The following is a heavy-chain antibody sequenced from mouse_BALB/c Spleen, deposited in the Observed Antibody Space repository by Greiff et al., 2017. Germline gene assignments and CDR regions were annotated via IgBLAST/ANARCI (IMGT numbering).Heavy chain of an antibody. CDR3: ARGYDEGYYAMDY. J-gene: IGHJ4*01. D-gene: IGHD2-14*01. V-gene: IGHV2-6-7*01. CDR1: GFSLTGYG. Sequence: QVQLKQSGPGLVAPSQSLSITCTVSGFSLTGYGVNWVRQPPGKGLEWLGMIWGDGSTDYNSALKSRLSISKDNSKSQVFLKMNSLQTDDTARYYCARGYDEGYYAMDYWGQGTSVTVSS. CDR2: IWGDGST.